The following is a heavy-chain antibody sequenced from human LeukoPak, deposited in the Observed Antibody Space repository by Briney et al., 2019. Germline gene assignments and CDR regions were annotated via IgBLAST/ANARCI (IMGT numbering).Heavy chain of an antibody. CDR3: ARDSKSSGWYGDWFDP. D-gene: IGHD6-19*01. CDR2: INHSGST. J-gene: IGHJ5*02. CDR1: GGSFSGYY. V-gene: IGHV4-34*01. Sequence: PSETLSLTCAVYGGSFSGYYWSWIRQLPGKGLEWIGEINHSGSTNYNPSLKSRVTISVDTSKNQFSLKLSSVTAADTAVYYCARDSKSSGWYGDWFDPWGQGTLVTVSS.